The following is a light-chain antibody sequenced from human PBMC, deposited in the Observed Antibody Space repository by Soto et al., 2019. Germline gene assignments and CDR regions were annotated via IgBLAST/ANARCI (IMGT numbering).Light chain of an antibody. CDR2: HDT. J-gene: IGLJ2*01. V-gene: IGLV3-1*01. Sequence: SYELTQPPSVSVSPGQTAAITCSGDELGDKFVSWYQQRPGQSPVLVIYHDTTQPSGIPERFSGSSSGNTASLTITGTLSTDEADYYCQAWDSDSVVFGGGTKVTVL. CDR1: ELGDKF. CDR3: QAWDSDSVV.